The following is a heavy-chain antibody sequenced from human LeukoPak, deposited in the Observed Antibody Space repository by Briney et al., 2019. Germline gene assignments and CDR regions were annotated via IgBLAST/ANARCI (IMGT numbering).Heavy chain of an antibody. CDR1: GGTFSSYA. CDR2: IIPIFGTA. CDR3: AALGLIAAAGPTLDY. V-gene: IGHV1-69*05. J-gene: IGHJ4*02. D-gene: IGHD6-13*01. Sequence: GASVKVSCKASGGTFSSYAISWVRQAPGQGLEWMGGIIPIFGTANYAQKFQGRVTITTDESTSTAYMELSSLRSEDTAVYYCAALGLIAAAGPTLDYWGQGTLVTVSS.